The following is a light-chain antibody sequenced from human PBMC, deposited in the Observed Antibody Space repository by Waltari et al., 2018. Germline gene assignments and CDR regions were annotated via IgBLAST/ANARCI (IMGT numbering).Light chain of an antibody. J-gene: IGLJ1*01. V-gene: IGLV3-21*04. Sequence: VMTQSPATLSLSPGETATLSCRASQSVKVNLAWYQQKPGQAPVLVIFYDSDRPSGLPVRFSGSNSGNTATLTISSVEAGDEAKYYFHVWHPDMDPGVFGPGTEVSV. CDR1: QSVKVN. CDR2: YDS. CDR3: HVWHPDMDPGV.